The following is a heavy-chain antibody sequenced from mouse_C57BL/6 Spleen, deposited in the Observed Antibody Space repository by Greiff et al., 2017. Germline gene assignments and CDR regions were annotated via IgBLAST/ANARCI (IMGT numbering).Heavy chain of an antibody. Sequence: EVQGVESGGGLVQPGGSLSLSCAASGFTFTDYYMSWVRQPPGKALEWLGFIRNKANGYTTEYSASVKGRVTISRDNSQSILYLQMNALRAEDSATYYCARDSNYVGYFDVWGTGTTVTVSS. CDR1: GFTFTDYY. J-gene: IGHJ1*03. V-gene: IGHV7-3*01. D-gene: IGHD2-1*01. CDR2: IRNKANGYTT. CDR3: ARDSNYVGYFDV.